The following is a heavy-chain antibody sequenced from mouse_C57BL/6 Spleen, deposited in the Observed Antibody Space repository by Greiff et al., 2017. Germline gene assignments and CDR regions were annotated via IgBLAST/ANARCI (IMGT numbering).Heavy chain of an antibody. CDR1: GYTFTDYY. CDR2: INPNNGGT. D-gene: IGHD4-1*01. Sequence: VQLQQSGPELVKPGASVKISCKASGYTFTDYYMNWVKQRHGKSLEWIGDINPNNGGTSYNQKFKGKATLTVDKSSSTAYMDLRSLTAADSAVYYCARSDWDVGSYFDYWGQGTTLTVSS. J-gene: IGHJ2*01. V-gene: IGHV1-26*01. CDR3: ARSDWDVGSYFDY.